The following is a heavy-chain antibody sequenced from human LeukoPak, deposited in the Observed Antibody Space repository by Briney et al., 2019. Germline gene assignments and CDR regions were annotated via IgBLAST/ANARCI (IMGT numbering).Heavy chain of an antibody. J-gene: IGHJ5*02. Sequence: ASVKVSCKASGYTFTGYYMHWVRQAPGQGLEWMGWINPNSGGTNYAQKFQGRVTMTRDTSISTAYMELSRLRSDDTAVYYCARDRATIFGVVEDWFDPWGQGTLVTVSS. V-gene: IGHV1-2*02. D-gene: IGHD3-3*01. CDR1: GYTFTGYY. CDR2: INPNSGGT. CDR3: ARDRATIFGVVEDWFDP.